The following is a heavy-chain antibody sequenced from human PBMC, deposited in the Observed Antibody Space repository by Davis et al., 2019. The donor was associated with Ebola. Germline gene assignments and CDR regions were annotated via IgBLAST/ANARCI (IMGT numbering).Heavy chain of an antibody. CDR3: ARELLDYSKNKLYYYYGMDV. J-gene: IGHJ6*02. CDR2: IIRIFGTA. D-gene: IGHD4-11*01. V-gene: IGHV1-69*13. CDR1: GGTFSSNA. Sequence: AASVKVSCKASGGTFSSNAISWVRQAPGQGLEWMGGIIRIFGTAKYAQKFQGRVTITAAESTSTAYMELSSLRSEDSAVFYCARELLDYSKNKLYYYYGMDVWGQGTTVTVSS.